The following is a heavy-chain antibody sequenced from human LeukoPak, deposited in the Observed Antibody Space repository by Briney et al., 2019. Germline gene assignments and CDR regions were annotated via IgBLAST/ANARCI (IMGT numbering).Heavy chain of an antibody. Sequence: GGSLRLSCAASGFTFSSYWMTWVRQAPGKGLEWVANIIQDGSEKYYVDSVKGRFTISRDNAKNSLYLQMNSLRAEDTAVYYCARDEYSPPWAFDIWGQGTMVTVSS. D-gene: IGHD5-18*01. V-gene: IGHV3-7*01. CDR1: GFTFSSYW. CDR2: IIQDGSEK. J-gene: IGHJ3*02. CDR3: ARDEYSPPWAFDI.